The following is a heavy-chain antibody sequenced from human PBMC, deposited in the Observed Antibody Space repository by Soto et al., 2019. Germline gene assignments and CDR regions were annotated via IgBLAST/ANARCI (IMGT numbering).Heavy chain of an antibody. CDR3: ARESRGYFDDP. J-gene: IGHJ5*02. D-gene: IGHD3-9*01. CDR1: GGSISSGGYY. CDR2: IYYSGST. Sequence: PSETLSLTCTVSGGSISSGGYYWSWIRQHPGKGLEWIGYIYYSGSTYYNPSLKSRVTISVDTSKNQFSLRLSSVTAADTAVYYCARESRGYFDDPWGQGTLVTVSS. V-gene: IGHV4-31*03.